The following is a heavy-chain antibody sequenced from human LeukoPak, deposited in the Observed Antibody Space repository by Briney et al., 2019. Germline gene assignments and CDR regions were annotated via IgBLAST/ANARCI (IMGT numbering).Heavy chain of an antibody. D-gene: IGHD2-2*01. V-gene: IGHV1-8*01. CDR3: ARVRSTSRRRWFDP. CDR1: GYTFTSYD. J-gene: IGHJ5*02. Sequence: ASVKASCKASGYTFTSYDINWVRQATGQGLEWMGWMNPNSGNTGYAQKFQGRVTMTRNTSISTAYMELSSLRSEDTAVYYCARVRSTSRRRWFDPWGQGTLVTVSS. CDR2: MNPNSGNT.